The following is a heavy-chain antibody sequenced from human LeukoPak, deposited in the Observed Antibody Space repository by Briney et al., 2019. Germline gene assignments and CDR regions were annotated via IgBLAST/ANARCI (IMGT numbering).Heavy chain of an antibody. CDR2: IHYSGRA. J-gene: IGHJ2*01. D-gene: IGHD3/OR15-3a*01. CDR1: GGSISGYF. Sequence: SETLSLTCTVSGGSISGYFWSWIRQPPGKGLEWIGNIHYSGRANYNPSLKSRVTISVDTSKNQFSLKLSSVTAADTAVYYCARVDPLYWYFDLWGRGTLVTVSS. V-gene: IGHV4-59*01. CDR3: ARVDPLYWYFDL.